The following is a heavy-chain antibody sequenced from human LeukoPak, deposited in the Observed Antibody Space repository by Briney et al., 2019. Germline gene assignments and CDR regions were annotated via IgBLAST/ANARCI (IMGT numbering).Heavy chain of an antibody. CDR3: ARDYHKNKDGFTMVRELDAFDI. CDR2: IYTSGST. J-gene: IGHJ3*02. D-gene: IGHD3-10*01. CDR1: GGSISSGSYY. Sequence: PSETLSLTCTVSGGSISSGSYYWSWIRQPAGKGLEWIGRIYTSGSTNYNPSLKSRVTISVDTSKNQFSLKLSSVTAADTAVYYCARDYHKNKDGFTMVRELDAFDIWGQGTMVTVSS. V-gene: IGHV4-61*02.